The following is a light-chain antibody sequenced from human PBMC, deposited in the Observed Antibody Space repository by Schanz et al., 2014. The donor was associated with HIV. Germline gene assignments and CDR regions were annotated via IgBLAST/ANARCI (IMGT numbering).Light chain of an antibody. Sequence: IQMTQSPSTVSTSVGDRVTITCRASQTIGRLLAWYQQKPGRAPKLLIYQASILETGVPSRFSGSGSGTSFTLTITSLQPDDFATYYCQQYKDDSHTFGQGTKLDIK. CDR3: QQYKDDSHT. J-gene: IGKJ2*01. CDR2: QAS. CDR1: QTIGRL. V-gene: IGKV1-5*03.